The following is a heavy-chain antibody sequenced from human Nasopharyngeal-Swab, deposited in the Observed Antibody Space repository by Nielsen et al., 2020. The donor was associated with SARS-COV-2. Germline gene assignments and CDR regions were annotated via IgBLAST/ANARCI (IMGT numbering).Heavy chain of an antibody. CDR1: GFTVSSNY. CDR2: VSGSGGST. V-gene: IGHV3-23*01. Sequence: GGSLRLSCAASGFTVSSNYMSWVRQAQGKGLEWLSGVSGSGGSTYYADSVKGRFTVSRDNSKSTLYLQMNSLRAEDTAVYYCAKGYSTGWHAFDIWGQGTMVTVSS. CDR3: AKGYSTGWHAFDI. D-gene: IGHD6-19*01. J-gene: IGHJ3*02.